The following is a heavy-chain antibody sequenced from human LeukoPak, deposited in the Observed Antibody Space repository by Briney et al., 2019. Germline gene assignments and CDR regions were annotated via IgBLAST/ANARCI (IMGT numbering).Heavy chain of an antibody. Sequence: GGSLRLSCAASGFTFSSYWMHWVRQAPGKGLVWVSRVNSDGSSITYADSVKGRFTISRDNAKNTLYLQMNSLRAEDTAVYYCARSRGYKDAFDIWGQGTMVTVSS. CDR3: ARSRGYKDAFDI. CDR2: VNSDGSSI. V-gene: IGHV3-74*01. D-gene: IGHD5-18*01. J-gene: IGHJ3*02. CDR1: GFTFSSYW.